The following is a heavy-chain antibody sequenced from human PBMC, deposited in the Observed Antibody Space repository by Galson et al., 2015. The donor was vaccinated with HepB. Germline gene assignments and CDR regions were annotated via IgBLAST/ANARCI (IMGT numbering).Heavy chain of an antibody. CDR3: AKVYAASGSYYDY. D-gene: IGHD3-10*01. Sequence: LRLSCAASGFPFDDYAMHWVRQAPGKGLEGVSGISWNSGSIGYADSVKGRFTISRDNAKNSLYLQMNSLRAEDTALYYCAKVYAASGSYYDYWGQGTLVTVSS. CDR2: ISWNSGSI. J-gene: IGHJ4*02. V-gene: IGHV3-9*01. CDR1: GFPFDDYA.